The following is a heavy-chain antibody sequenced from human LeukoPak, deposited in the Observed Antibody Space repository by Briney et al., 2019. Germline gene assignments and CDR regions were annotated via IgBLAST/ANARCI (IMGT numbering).Heavy chain of an antibody. CDR1: GDSIINYY. D-gene: IGHD4-23*01. CDR3: ARENGGNFYYMDV. V-gene: IGHV4-59*01. J-gene: IGHJ6*03. CDR2: IHYSGSV. Sequence: SETLSLTXAVSGDSIINYYWYWIRQPPGKGLEWIGYIHYSGSVKYSPSLKSRVTISVDMSKNQFSLNLSSVTVADTAVYYCARENGGNFYYMDVWGKGTTVTVSS.